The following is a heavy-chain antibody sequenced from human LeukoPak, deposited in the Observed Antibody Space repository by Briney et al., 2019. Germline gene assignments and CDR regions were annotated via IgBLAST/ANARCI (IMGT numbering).Heavy chain of an antibody. Sequence: GASVKLSCKASGYMFTGHHINWVRQAPGQGLEWMGWINPNSGGTNFAQKFQGRVTMTRDTSISTAYMELRRLRSDDTAIYYCAREGYDILTGLHSFAGGLDVWGKGTTVSVSS. CDR1: GYMFTGHH. V-gene: IGHV1-2*02. CDR2: INPNSGGT. D-gene: IGHD3-9*01. CDR3: AREGYDILTGLHSFAGGLDV. J-gene: IGHJ6*04.